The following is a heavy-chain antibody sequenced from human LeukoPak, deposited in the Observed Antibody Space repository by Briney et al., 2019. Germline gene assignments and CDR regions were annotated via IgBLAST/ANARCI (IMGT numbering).Heavy chain of an antibody. J-gene: IGHJ1*01. V-gene: IGHV4-34*01. CDR3: ARSGSTRRAYFQH. Sequence: SETLSLTCAVYGGSFSGYYWSWIRQPPGKGLEWIGEINHSGSTNYNPSLKSRVTISVDTSKNQFSLKLSSVTAADTAVYYCARSGSTRRAYFQHWGQGTLVTVSS. D-gene: IGHD1-26*01. CDR1: GGSFSGYY. CDR2: INHSGST.